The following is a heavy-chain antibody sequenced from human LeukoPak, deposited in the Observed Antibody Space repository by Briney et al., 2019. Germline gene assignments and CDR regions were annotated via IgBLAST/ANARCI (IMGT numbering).Heavy chain of an antibody. CDR3: ARTIFGVNWFDP. Sequence: ASVKVSCKASGYTFTSYAMHWVRQAPGQRLEWMGWINAGNGNTKYSQKFQGRVTITRDTSASTAYMELSSLRSEDTAVYYCARTIFGVNWFDPWGQGTLVTVSS. V-gene: IGHV1-3*01. D-gene: IGHD3-3*01. CDR1: GYTFTSYA. J-gene: IGHJ5*02. CDR2: INAGNGNT.